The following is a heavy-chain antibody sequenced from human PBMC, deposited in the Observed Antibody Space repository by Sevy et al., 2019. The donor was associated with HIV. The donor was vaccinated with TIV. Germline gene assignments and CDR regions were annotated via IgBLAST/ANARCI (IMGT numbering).Heavy chain of an antibody. CDR1: GFTFSSYA. J-gene: IGHJ4*02. CDR2: ISYDGSNK. Sequence: GGSLRLSCAASGFTFSSYAMHWVRQAPGKGLEWVAVISYDGSNKYYADSVKGRFTISRDNSKNTLYLQINSLRAEDTAVYYCARVDIAAAGFDYWGQGTLVTVSS. CDR3: ARVDIAAAGFDY. D-gene: IGHD6-13*01. V-gene: IGHV3-30-3*01.